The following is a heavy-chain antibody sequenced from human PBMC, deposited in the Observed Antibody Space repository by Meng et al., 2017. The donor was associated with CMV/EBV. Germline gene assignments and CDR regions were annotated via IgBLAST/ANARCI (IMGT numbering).Heavy chain of an antibody. J-gene: IGHJ3*02. CDR3: ARGTGIVGATGAFDI. CDR1: GGTFSSYA. CDR2: INPSGGST. Sequence: ASVKVSCKASGGTFSSYAISWVRQAPGQGLEWMGIINPSGGSTSYAQKFQGRVTMTRDTSTSTVYMELSSLRSEDTAVYYCARGTGIVGATGAFDIWGQGTMVTVSS. D-gene: IGHD1-26*01. V-gene: IGHV1-46*01.